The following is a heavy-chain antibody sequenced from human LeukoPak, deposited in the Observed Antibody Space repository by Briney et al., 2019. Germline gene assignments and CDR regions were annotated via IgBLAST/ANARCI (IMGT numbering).Heavy chain of an antibody. CDR2: INHSGST. V-gene: IGHV4-34*01. CDR3: ARGPYYYDSSGYYLFDY. CDR1: GGSFSGYY. Sequence: SETLSLTCAVYGGSFSGYYWSWIRQPPGKGLEWIGEINHSGSTNYNPSLKSRVTTSADTSKNQFSLKLSSVTAADTAVYYCARGPYYYDSSGYYLFDYWGQGTLVTVSS. D-gene: IGHD3-22*01. J-gene: IGHJ4*02.